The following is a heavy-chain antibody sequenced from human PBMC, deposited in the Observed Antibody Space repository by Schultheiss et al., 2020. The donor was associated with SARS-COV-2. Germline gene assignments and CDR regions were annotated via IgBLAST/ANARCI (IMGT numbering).Heavy chain of an antibody. Sequence: GGSLRLSCAASGFPFEHYSMNWVRQAPGKGPEWLSYIASSGTIIYYADSVKGRFTVSRDNVKNSVFLEMNSLRDEDTAVYYCAMGYSYGHYYFDRWGQGTLVTVSS. CDR3: AMGYSYGHYYFDR. CDR1: GFPFEHYS. D-gene: IGHD5-18*01. J-gene: IGHJ4*02. V-gene: IGHV3-48*02. CDR2: IASSGTII.